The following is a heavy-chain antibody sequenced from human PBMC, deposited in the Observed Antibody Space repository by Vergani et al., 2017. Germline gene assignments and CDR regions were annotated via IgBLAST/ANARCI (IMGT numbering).Heavy chain of an antibody. CDR1: GGSFNTYY. J-gene: IGHJ6*02. CDR2: IYSTGST. CDR3: ARVMYRDEASTGYRLEGMDI. Sequence: QVQLEESCPGLVKPSETLSLTCTVSGGSFNTYYWSWIRQSPGKGLEWIGYIYSTGSTNYNPSLNSRVTMSVDTSKNQFFLKLRSVTAADTAVYFCARVMYRDEASTGYRLEGMDIWGQGTTVTISS. D-gene: IGHD3-9*01. V-gene: IGHV4-59*13.